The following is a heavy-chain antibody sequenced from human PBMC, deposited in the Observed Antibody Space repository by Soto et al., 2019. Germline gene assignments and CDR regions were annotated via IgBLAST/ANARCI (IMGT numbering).Heavy chain of an antibody. CDR3: TTGRGGSAYVPGAY. Sequence: EVQLVESGGGLVKPGGSLRLSCAASGFSFTSAWMKWVRQIPGKGLEWVGRIKTNIDGGATDYSAHVKGRFTISRDDSKDTVYLQMNSLKTEDTAIYYCTTGRGGSAYVPGAYWGQGALVTVSS. V-gene: IGHV3-15*07. D-gene: IGHD5-12*01. CDR1: GFSFTSAW. CDR2: IKTNIDGGAT. J-gene: IGHJ4*02.